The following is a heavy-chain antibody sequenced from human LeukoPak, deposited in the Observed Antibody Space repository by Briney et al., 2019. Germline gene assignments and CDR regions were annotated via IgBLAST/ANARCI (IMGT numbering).Heavy chain of an antibody. CDR2: ISSSSSYI. J-gene: IGHJ5*02. CDR1: GFTFSSYS. D-gene: IGHD2-2*01. V-gene: IGHV3-21*04. Sequence: PGGSLRLSCAASGFTFSSYSMNWVRQAPGKGLEWVSSISSSSSYIYYADSVKGRFTIPRDNAKNSLYLQMNSLRAEDTAVYYCAKVLSCGSASCPNWFDPWGQGTLVTVSS. CDR3: AKVLSCGSASCPNWFDP.